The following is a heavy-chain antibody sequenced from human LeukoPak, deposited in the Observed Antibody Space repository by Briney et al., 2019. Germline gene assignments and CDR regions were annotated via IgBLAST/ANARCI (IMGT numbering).Heavy chain of an antibody. D-gene: IGHD3-22*01. J-gene: IGHJ4*02. V-gene: IGHV3-23*01. Sequence: GGSLRLSCAASGFTFSNYAMNWVRQAPGKGLECVSTISGSGGSTYYADSVKGRFTISRDNSKNTLYLQMNSLRAEDTAVYYCAKDWHDTSGYYYRTALFDYWGQGTLVTVSS. CDR2: ISGSGGST. CDR1: GFTFSNYA. CDR3: AKDWHDTSGYYYRTALFDY.